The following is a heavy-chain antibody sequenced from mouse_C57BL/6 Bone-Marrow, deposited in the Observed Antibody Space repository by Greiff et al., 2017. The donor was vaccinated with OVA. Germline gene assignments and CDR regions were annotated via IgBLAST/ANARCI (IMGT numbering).Heavy chain of an antibody. D-gene: IGHD2-1*01. CDR1: GYTFTSYW. CDR3: ARDLLWSYYFDY. CDR2: IDPSDSYT. Sequence: VQLQQSGAELVRPGTSVKLSCKASGYTFTSYWMHWVKHRPGQGLEWIGVIDPSDSYTNYNQKFKGKATLTVDTSSSTAYMQLSSLTSEDSAVYYCARDLLWSYYFDYWGQGTTLTVSS. V-gene: IGHV1-59*01. J-gene: IGHJ2*01.